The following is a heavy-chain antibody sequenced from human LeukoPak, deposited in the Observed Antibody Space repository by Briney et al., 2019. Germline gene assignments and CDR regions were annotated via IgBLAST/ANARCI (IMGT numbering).Heavy chain of an antibody. D-gene: IGHD2-2*02. V-gene: IGHV3-30*02. CDR2: IRYDGSNK. CDR1: GFTFSSYG. J-gene: IGHJ4*02. CDR3: AKDALPLGYCSSTSCYTGGFDY. Sequence: GGSLRLSCAASGFTFSSYGMHWVRQAPGKGLEWVVFIRYDGSNKYYADSVKGRFTISRDNSKNTLYLQMNSLRAEDTAVYYCAKDALPLGYCSSTSCYTGGFDYRGQGTLVTVSS.